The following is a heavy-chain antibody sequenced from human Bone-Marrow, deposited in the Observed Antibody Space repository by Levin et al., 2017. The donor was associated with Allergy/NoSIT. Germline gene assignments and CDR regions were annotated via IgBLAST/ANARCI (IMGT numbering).Heavy chain of an antibody. V-gene: IGHV3-9*01. J-gene: IGHJ4*02. CDR3: AKEVHDYVWGSYYVH. D-gene: IGHD3-16*01. CDR1: GFTFDDYA. CDR2: ISWNSGSI. Sequence: GGSLRLSCAASGFTFDDYAMHWVRQAPGKGLEWVSGISWNSGSIGYADSVKGRFTISRDNAKNSLYLQMNSLRAEDTALYYCAKEVHDYVWGSYYVHWGQGTLVTVSS.